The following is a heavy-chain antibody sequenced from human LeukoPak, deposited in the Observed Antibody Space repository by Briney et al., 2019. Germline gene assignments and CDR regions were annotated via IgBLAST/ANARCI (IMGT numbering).Heavy chain of an antibody. V-gene: IGHV1-46*01. CDR3: ARDLYYYDSSGYSNYFDY. D-gene: IGHD3-22*01. Sequence: ASVKVSCKVSGYTLTELSMHWVRQAPGQGLEWMGIINPSGGSTSYAQKFQGRVTMTRDMSTSTVYMELSSLRSEDTAVYYCARDLYYYDSSGYSNYFDYWGQGTLVTVSS. CDR2: INPSGGST. J-gene: IGHJ4*02. CDR1: GYTLTELS.